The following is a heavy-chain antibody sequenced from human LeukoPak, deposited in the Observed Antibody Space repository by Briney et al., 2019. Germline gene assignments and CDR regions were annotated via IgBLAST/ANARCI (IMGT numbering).Heavy chain of an antibody. J-gene: IGHJ6*03. CDR1: GGSISSGYY. D-gene: IGHD4-17*01. CDR2: IYHSGST. V-gene: IGHV4-38-2*02. Sequence: SETLSLTCTVSGGSISSGYYWGWIRQPPGKGLEWIGSIYHSGSTYYNPSLKSRVTISVDTSKNQFSLKLSSVTAADTAVYYCARTGDYGDYARHYYYYYMDVWGKGTTVTVSS. CDR3: ARTGDYGDYARHYYYYYMDV.